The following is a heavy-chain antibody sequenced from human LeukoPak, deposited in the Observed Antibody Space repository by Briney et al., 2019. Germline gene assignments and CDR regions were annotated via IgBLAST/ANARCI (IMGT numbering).Heavy chain of an antibody. CDR1: GGSYSGYY. CDR2: IIHSGST. J-gene: IGHJ5*02. V-gene: IGHV4-34*01. CDR3: ARGVQRITIFGVVASRFDP. D-gene: IGHD3-3*01. Sequence: PSETLSLTCAVYGGSYSGYYWSWIRQPPGKGQEGIVEIIHSGSTNYNPSLKSRVTISVDTSKNQFSLKLSSVTAADTAVYYCARGVQRITIFGVVASRFDPWGQGTLVTVSS.